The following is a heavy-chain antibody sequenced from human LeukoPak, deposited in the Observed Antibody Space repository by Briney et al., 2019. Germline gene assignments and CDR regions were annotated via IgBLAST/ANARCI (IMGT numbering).Heavy chain of an antibody. D-gene: IGHD2-21*02. CDR1: GNSFTNYW. Sequence: GESLKISCKASGNSFTNYWIGWVRQMPGQGLEWMGIISPGDSHIIYSPSFQGQVTISADKSISTAYLQWSSLKASDTAMYYCARQGSDSFSWGQGTLVTVSS. CDR3: ARQGSDSFS. V-gene: IGHV5-51*01. CDR2: ISPGDSHI. J-gene: IGHJ5*02.